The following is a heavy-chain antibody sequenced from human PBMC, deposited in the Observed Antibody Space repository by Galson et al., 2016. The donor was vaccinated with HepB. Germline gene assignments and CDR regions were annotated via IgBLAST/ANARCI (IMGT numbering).Heavy chain of an antibody. V-gene: IGHV4-59*01. J-gene: IGHJ4*02. CDR3: ARDRDDSSGYYLGD. CDR2: IHYSGST. D-gene: IGHD3-22*01. CDR1: GDSISSYY. Sequence: SETLSLTCTVSGDSISSYYWSWIRQPPGKGLEWIGYIHYSGSTNYNPSLKSRVIMSVDTSKNQFSLKQSSVSAADTAVYYCARDRDDSSGYYLGDWGQGTLVTVSS.